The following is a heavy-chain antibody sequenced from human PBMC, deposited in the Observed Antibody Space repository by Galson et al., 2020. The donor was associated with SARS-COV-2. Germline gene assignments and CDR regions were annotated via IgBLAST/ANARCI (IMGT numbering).Heavy chain of an antibody. CDR3: TRAVRGGHNYYYYYMDV. V-gene: IGHV4-59*01. Sequence: SETLSLTCTVSGGFISSYYWNWIRQPPEKGLEWIGYIDYSGSTNYNPSLKSRVTISIDTSKNQFSLKMSSVTAADTAVYYCTRAVRGGHNYYYYYMDVWGKGTTVTVSS. CDR1: GGFISSYY. J-gene: IGHJ6*03. CDR2: IDYSGST. D-gene: IGHD3-10*01.